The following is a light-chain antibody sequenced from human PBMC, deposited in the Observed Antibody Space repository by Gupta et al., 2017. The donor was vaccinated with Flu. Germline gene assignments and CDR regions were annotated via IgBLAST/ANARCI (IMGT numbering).Light chain of an antibody. Sequence: EIVLTQSPGTLSLSPGERATLSCRASQSVSSSYLAWYQQKPGQAPRLLIYGASSRATGIPDRFSGSGSGTEFTLTISRREPEDFAVYYCQHEGSSPDTFGQGTKVEIK. J-gene: IGKJ1*01. CDR1: QSVSSSY. V-gene: IGKV3-20*01. CDR3: QHEGSSPDT. CDR2: GAS.